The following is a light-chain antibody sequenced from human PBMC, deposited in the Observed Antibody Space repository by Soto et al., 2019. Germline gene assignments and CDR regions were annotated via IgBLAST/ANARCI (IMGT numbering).Light chain of an antibody. J-gene: IGLJ1*01. Sequence: QSALIQPPSVSGSPGQSVTISCTGTSSDVGSYDYVSWYQQHPGTVPKPMIYNVNTQPSGVPDRFSGSKSGNTASLTISGLQAEDDADYYCSSYTSRFTFNYIFGTGTKVTVL. V-gene: IGLV2-18*02. CDR3: SSYTSRFTFNYI. CDR2: NVN. CDR1: SSDVGSYDY.